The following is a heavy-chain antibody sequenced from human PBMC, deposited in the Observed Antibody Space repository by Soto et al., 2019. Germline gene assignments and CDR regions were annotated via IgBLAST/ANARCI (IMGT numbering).Heavy chain of an antibody. V-gene: IGHV4-59*12. CDR2: IYYSGST. CDR3: ARTRQHGSATNCYEFYVDY. Sequence: SETLSLTCTVSGGSISSYYWSWIRQPPGKGLEWIGYIYYSGSTNYNPSLKSRITMSADKSENRFSLNLTSVTAADTAVYYCARTRQHGSATNCYEFYVDYGGQGTLATVS. J-gene: IGHJ4*02. CDR1: GGSISSYY. D-gene: IGHD2-2*01.